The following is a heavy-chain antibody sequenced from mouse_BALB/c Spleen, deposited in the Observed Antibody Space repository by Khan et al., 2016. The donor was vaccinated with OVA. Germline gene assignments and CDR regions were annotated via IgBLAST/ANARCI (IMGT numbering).Heavy chain of an antibody. Sequence: VQLQQSGAELAKPGASVKMSCKASGYTFTTYWMHWVKQRPGQVLEWIGYINPTSGFPASNQKFKDKATLTADKSSSTAYMQLSSLTADDSAVYYCARDRIDYWGQGTTLTVSS. CDR1: GYTFTTYW. CDR3: ARDRIDY. V-gene: IGHV1-7*01. CDR2: INPTSGFP. J-gene: IGHJ2*01.